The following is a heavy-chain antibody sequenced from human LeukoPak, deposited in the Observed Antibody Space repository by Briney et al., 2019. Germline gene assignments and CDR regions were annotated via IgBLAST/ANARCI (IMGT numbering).Heavy chain of an antibody. J-gene: IGHJ4*02. CDR3: AKDSAKKYDDY. CDR2: ISGSGSST. D-gene: IGHD2/OR15-2a*01. Sequence: GGSLRLSCAASGFTFSNYGLNWVRQAPGKGLEWVSSISGSGSSTYYADSMKGRFTISRDNSKNTLFLQMNSLRAEDTAVYYCAKDSAKKYDDYWGQGTLVTVSS. V-gene: IGHV3-23*01. CDR1: GFTFSNYG.